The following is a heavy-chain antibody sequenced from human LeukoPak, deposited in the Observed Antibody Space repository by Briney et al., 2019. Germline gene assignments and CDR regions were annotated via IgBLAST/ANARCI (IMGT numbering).Heavy chain of an antibody. CDR2: INHNGNVN. D-gene: IGHD3-16*01. CDR1: GFTFSSYW. Sequence: GGSLRLSCAASGFTFSSYWMNWARQAPGKGLEWVASINHNGNVNYYVDSVKGRFTISRDNAKNSLYLQMSNLRAEDTAVYFCARGGGLDVWSQGATVTVSS. J-gene: IGHJ6*02. V-gene: IGHV3-7*03. CDR3: ARGGGLDV.